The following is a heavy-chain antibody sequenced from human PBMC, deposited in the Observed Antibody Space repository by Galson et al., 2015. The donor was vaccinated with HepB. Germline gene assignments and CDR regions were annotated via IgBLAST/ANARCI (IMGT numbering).Heavy chain of an antibody. CDR1: GYSFTNSW. D-gene: IGHD2-2*01. V-gene: IGHV5-51*01. Sequence: SGAEVKKPGESLKMSCKGSGYSFTNSWIGWVRQVPGKGLEWMAIIYPGDSDTRYSPSFQGQVTISADKSISTAYLQWSSLRASDTAMYYCARGRGYCISTGCYEFDYWGQGTLVTVSS. J-gene: IGHJ4*02. CDR3: ARGRGYCISTGCYEFDY. CDR2: IYPGDSDT.